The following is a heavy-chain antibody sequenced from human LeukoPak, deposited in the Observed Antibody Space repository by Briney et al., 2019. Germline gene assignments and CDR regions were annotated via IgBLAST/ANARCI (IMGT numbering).Heavy chain of an antibody. J-gene: IGHJ3*02. D-gene: IGHD6-19*01. V-gene: IGHV6-1*01. CDR3: ARSFAVAGHDAFDI. CDR1: GDSVSSNSAA. CDR2: TYYRSKWYN. Sequence: SQTLTLTCAISGDSVSSNSAAWNWIRQSPSRGPEWLGRTYYRSKWYNDYAVSVKSRITINPDTSKNQFSLQLNSVTPEDTAVYYCARSFAVAGHDAFDIWGQGTMVTVSS.